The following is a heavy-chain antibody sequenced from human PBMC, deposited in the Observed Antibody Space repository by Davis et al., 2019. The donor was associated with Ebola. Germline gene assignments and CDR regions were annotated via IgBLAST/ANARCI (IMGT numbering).Heavy chain of an antibody. V-gene: IGHV3-11*06. CDR1: GFTFSSYA. CDR2: ISSSSSYT. D-gene: IGHD5-12*01. J-gene: IGHJ4*02. CDR3: ARAVAPSYFDY. Sequence: GGSLRLSCAASGFTFSSYAMSWIRQAPGKGLEWVSYISSSSSYTNYADSVKGRFTISRDNAKNSLYLQMNSLRAEDTAVYYCARAVAPSYFDYWGQGTLVTVSS.